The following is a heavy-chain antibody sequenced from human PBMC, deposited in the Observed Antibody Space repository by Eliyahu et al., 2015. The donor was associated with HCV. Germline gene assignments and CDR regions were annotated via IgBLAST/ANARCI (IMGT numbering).Heavy chain of an antibody. J-gene: IGHJ4*02. CDR2: IRSKVNVYAT. CDR3: IRPSYYDSHDYYTNFDY. CDR1: GFTFSGSA. Sequence: VQLVESGGALVQPGGSLKLSCAASGFTFSGSAMHWVRQASGKGLEWVGRIRSKVNVYATTYGASVEGRFTISRDDSKNTAFLQMNSLKTEDTAVYYCIRPSYYDSHDYYTNFDYWGQGTLVTVSS. D-gene: IGHD3-22*01. V-gene: IGHV3-73*01.